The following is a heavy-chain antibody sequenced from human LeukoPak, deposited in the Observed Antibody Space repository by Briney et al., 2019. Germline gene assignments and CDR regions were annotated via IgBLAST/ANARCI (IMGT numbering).Heavy chain of an antibody. CDR1: GGTFSSYA. CDR3: ARARRGRTDCSSTSCYLRLDY. Sequence: GASVKVFCKASGGTFSSYAISWVRQAPGQGLEWRGGNIPIFGTANYAQKFQGRVTITTDESTSTAYMELSSLRSEDTAVYYWARARRGRTDCSSTSCYLRLDYWGQGALVTVSS. CDR2: NIPIFGTA. J-gene: IGHJ4*02. V-gene: IGHV1-69*05. D-gene: IGHD2-2*01.